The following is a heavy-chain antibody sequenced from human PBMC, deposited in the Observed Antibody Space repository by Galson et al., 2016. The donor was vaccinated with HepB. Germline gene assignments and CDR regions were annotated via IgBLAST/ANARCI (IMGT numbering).Heavy chain of an antibody. J-gene: IGHJ5*02. CDR3: ARHSLEYRDGWNYEYDSPRWGWFDP. V-gene: IGHV4-39*01. CDR1: GDSIHSNDYC. Sequence: SETLSLTCTVSGDSIHSNDYCWGWIRQPPGKGLEWIGSTYYSGSTYYNPSLKSRVTISLDTSKNQFSLKLSSVTASDTTIYYCARHSLEYRDGWNYEYDSPRWGWFDPWGQGILVTVSS. CDR2: TYYSGST. D-gene: IGHD5-24*01.